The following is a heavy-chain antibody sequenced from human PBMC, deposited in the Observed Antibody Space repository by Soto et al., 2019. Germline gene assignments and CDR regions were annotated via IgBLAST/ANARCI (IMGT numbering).Heavy chain of an antibody. CDR3: VRKSTSRCCYYTGMAA. CDR1: GYIFTNFG. V-gene: IGHV1-18*01. Sequence: QVQLKQSGPEVRKPGASVRLSCKASGYIFTNFGISWVRQAPGQGLEWMGWISGYNDNTHYAQTIHGRVSLTTDTDTGTACMVLRSLRAPDTALYFCVRKSTSRCCYYTGMAAWGKGTTVTVSS. D-gene: IGHD2-2*01. J-gene: IGHJ6*04. CDR2: ISGYNDNT.